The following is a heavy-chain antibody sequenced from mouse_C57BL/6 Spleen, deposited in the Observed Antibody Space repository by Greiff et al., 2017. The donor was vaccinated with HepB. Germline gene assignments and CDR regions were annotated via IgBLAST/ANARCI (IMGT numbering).Heavy chain of an antibody. CDR3: ARGTDYYGSSYGYFDV. CDR1: GYAFTNYL. CDR2: INPGSGGT. J-gene: IGHJ1*03. Sequence: VQGVESGAELVRPGTSVKVSCKASGYAFTNYLIEWVKQRPGQGLEWIGVINPGSGGTNYNEKFKGKATLTADKSSSTAYMQLSSLTSEDSAVYFCARGTDYYGSSYGYFDVWGTGTTVTVSS. V-gene: IGHV1-54*01. D-gene: IGHD1-1*01.